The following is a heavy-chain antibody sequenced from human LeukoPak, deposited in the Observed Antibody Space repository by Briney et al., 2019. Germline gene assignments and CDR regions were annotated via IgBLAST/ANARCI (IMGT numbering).Heavy chain of an antibody. CDR1: GFTFSSYS. D-gene: IGHD3-10*01. CDR2: ISSSSSYI. V-gene: IGHV3-21*01. CDR3: ARFMVRGAQILLLANFDY. Sequence: GGSLRLSCAASGFTFSSYSMNWVRQAPGKGLEWVSSISSSSSYIYYADSVKGRFTISRDNAKNSLYLQMHSLRAEDTAVYYCARFMVRGAQILLLANFDYWGQGTLVTVSS. J-gene: IGHJ4*02.